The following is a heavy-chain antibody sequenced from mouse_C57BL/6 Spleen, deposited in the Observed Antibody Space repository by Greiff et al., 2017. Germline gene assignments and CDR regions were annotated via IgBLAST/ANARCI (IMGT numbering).Heavy chain of an antibody. D-gene: IGHD1-1*01. V-gene: IGHV1-64*01. Sequence: QVQLQQPGAELVKPGASVTLSCKASGYTFTSYWMHWVKQRPGQGLEWIGMIHPNSGSTNYNEKFKSKATLTVDKSSSPAYMQLSSLTSEDSAVYDCARAAYYGSRDWYFDVWGTGTTVTVSS. CDR1: GYTFTSYW. CDR2: IHPNSGST. J-gene: IGHJ1*03. CDR3: ARAAYYGSRDWYFDV.